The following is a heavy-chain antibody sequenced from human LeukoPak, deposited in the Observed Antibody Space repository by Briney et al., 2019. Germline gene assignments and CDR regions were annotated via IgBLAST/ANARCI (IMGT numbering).Heavy chain of an antibody. J-gene: IGHJ6*04. CDR1: GFTFSSYS. CDR2: ISSSGSTI. CDR3: AELGITMIGGV. Sequence: GGSLRLSCAASGFTFSSYSMNWVRRAPGKGLEWVSYISSSGSTIYYADSVKGRFTISRDNAKNSLYLQMNSLRAEDTAVYYCAELGITMIGGVWGKGTTVTISS. D-gene: IGHD3-10*02. V-gene: IGHV3-48*04.